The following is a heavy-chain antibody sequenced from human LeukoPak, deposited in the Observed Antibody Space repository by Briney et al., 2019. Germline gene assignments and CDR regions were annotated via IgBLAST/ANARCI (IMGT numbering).Heavy chain of an antibody. CDR2: IYNGGTT. V-gene: IGHV4-31*03. CDR1: DGSISGDNYY. D-gene: IGHD2-21*01. J-gene: IGHJ4*02. Sequence: SETLSLTCTVSDGSISGDNYYWSWIRQLPGKGLEWIGYIYNGGTTYYNPSLESRVIISVDTSKNQFSLKLKSVTAADTAMYYCARGARFFAYYDYWGQGTLVTVSS. CDR3: ARGARFFAYYDY.